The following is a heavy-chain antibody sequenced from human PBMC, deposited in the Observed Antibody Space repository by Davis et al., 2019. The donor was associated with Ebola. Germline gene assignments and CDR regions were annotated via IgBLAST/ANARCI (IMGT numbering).Heavy chain of an antibody. D-gene: IGHD6-6*01. CDR3: ARRIAARPDCFDP. CDR1: GGSISSNSYY. J-gene: IGHJ5*02. Sequence: MPSETLSLTCTVSGGSISSNSYYWGWIRQPPGKGLEWIGSIFYSGNTYYNPSLKSRVTMSVDTPKNQFSLRLSSVTAADTAVYYCARRIAARPDCFDPWGQGTLVTVSS. V-gene: IGHV4-39*01. CDR2: IFYSGNT.